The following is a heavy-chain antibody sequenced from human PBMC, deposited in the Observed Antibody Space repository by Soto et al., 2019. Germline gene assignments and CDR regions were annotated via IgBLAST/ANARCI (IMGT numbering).Heavy chain of an antibody. D-gene: IGHD1-26*01. Sequence: QVQLQQSGPGLVKPSQTLSLTCAISGDSVSSNSAAWNWIRQSPSRGLEWLGRTYYRSKWYNDYEVSVKSQRAINPNTSKNQSSPQLNPVTPGDPPVYYGAREGWEQANFDYWGQGTLVTVSS. J-gene: IGHJ4*02. CDR2: TYYRSKWYN. V-gene: IGHV6-1*01. CDR3: AREGWEQANFDY. CDR1: GDSVSSNSAA.